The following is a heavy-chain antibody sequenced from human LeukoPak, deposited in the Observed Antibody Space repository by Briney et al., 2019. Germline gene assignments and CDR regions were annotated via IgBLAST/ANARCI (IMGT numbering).Heavy chain of an antibody. CDR2: INHSGST. V-gene: IGHV4-34*01. CDR3: ARRGYSYGSGYYYYGMDV. Sequence: SETLSLTCAVYGGSFSGYYWSWIRQPPGKGLEWIGEINHSGSTNYNPSLKSRVTISVDTSKNQFSLKLSSVTAADTAVYYCARRGYSYGSGYYYYGMDVWGQGTTVTVSS. J-gene: IGHJ6*02. D-gene: IGHD5-18*01. CDR1: GGSFSGYY.